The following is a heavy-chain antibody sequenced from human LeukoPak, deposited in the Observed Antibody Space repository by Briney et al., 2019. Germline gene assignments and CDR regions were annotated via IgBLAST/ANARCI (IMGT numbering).Heavy chain of an antibody. CDR1: GYTLTGYY. D-gene: IGHD6-13*01. V-gene: IGHV1-2*02. CDR3: ARDPGYSSSWYEENYFDY. J-gene: IGHJ4*02. Sequence: ASVKVSCKASGYTLTGYYMHWVRQAPGQGLEWMGWINPNSGGTNYAQKFQGRVTMTRDTSISTAYMELSRLRSDDTAVYYCARDPGYSSSWYEENYFDYWGQGTLVTVSS. CDR2: INPNSGGT.